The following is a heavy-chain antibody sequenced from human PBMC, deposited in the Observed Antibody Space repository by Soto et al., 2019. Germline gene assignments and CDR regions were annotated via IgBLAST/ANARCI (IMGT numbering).Heavy chain of an antibody. Sequence: DVQVVESGGGLVQPGGSLRLSCAASGFTVTHHYMIWVRQAPGKGLEWVSLVFADGDTYYAESVKDRFTISRDHSKNTLYLQMNSLTPEDTAIYFCARGPRYDVMTGPRFDPWGQGTLVTVSS. CDR3: ARGPRYDVMTGPRFDP. J-gene: IGHJ5*02. V-gene: IGHV3-66*01. CDR1: GFTVTHHY. CDR2: VFADGDT. D-gene: IGHD3-9*01.